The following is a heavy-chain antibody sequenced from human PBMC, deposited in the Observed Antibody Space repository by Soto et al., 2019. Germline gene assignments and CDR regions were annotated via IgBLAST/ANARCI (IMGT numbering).Heavy chain of an antibody. CDR1: GFTFTSYW. Sequence: EVQVVESGGGLVQPGGSLRLSCAASGFTFTSYWMTWVRQAPGRGPEWVANINKDGSEKSYVDSVKGRFTISRDNAKSALYLQMNSLRADDTAVYYGVREIASRLWGKGTTVIVSS. CDR2: INKDGSEK. V-gene: IGHV3-7*01. CDR3: VREIASRL. D-gene: IGHD2-21*01. J-gene: IGHJ6*04.